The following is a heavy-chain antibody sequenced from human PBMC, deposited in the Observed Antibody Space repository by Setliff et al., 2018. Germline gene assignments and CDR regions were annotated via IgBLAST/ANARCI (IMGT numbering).Heavy chain of an antibody. CDR3: ARVAVAVDY. D-gene: IGHD6-13*01. J-gene: IGHJ4*02. Sequence: SETLSLTCTVSGGSISSHYWSWVRQPPGKGLEWIGSIYYSGSTNYNPSLKSRVTISLDTSRNQFSLKLSSVTAADTAVYYCARVAVAVDYWGQGTLVTVSS. V-gene: IGHV4-59*08. CDR2: IYYSGST. CDR1: GGSISSHY.